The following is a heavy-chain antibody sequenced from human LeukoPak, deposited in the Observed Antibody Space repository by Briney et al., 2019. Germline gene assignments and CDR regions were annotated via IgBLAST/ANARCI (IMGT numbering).Heavy chain of an antibody. J-gene: IGHJ4*02. Sequence: GESLTISCQGSGYSFSSYWITWVRQMPGKGLEWMGIIYPGDSDTKYGPSFQGQVTISADRSISTAYLQWSSLKASDTAMYYCARRDYGGKHFDYWGQGTLVTVSS. D-gene: IGHD4-23*01. CDR2: IYPGDSDT. V-gene: IGHV5-51*01. CDR1: GYSFSSYW. CDR3: ARRDYGGKHFDY.